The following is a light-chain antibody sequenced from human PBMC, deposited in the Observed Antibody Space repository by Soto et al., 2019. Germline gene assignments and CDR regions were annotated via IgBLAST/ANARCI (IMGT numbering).Light chain of an antibody. J-gene: IGLJ2*01. CDR1: SSNIGAGYD. V-gene: IGLV1-40*01. Sequence: QSVLTQPPSVSGAPGQRVTISCTGSSSNIGAGYDVHWYQHLPGTAPKLLIFGNTNRPSGVPDRFSGYKSGASASLAITGLQAEDEADYYCQSYDNTLGVVFGGGTKLTVL. CDR2: GNT. CDR3: QSYDNTLGVV.